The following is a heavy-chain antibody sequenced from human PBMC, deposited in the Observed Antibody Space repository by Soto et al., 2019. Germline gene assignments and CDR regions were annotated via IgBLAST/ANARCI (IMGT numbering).Heavy chain of an antibody. D-gene: IGHD3-16*01. V-gene: IGHV3-53*01. CDR2: ISSGGDP. CDR3: ARDSGYSSAYWEHYFDY. CDR1: GFSISDKF. Sequence: GSLRRSCATSGFSISDKFMSWVRQAPGKGLEWISVISSGGDPSYADSVKGRFTISRDITKNTLFLQMTSLRADDTAVYFCARDSGYSSAYWEHYFDYWGQGALVTVSS. J-gene: IGHJ4*02.